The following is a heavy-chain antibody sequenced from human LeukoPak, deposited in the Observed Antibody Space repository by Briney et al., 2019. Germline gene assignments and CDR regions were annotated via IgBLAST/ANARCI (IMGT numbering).Heavy chain of an antibody. CDR2: INHSGST. CDR3: ARLRGRYYYGSGSSLGP. D-gene: IGHD3-10*01. J-gene: IGHJ5*02. CDR1: GGSFSGYY. Sequence: KPSETLSLTCAVYGGSFSGYYWSWIRQPPGKGLEWIGEINHSGSTKYHPSLKSRVTISVDTSKNRFALKLSSVTAADTAVYYCARLRGRYYYGSGSSLGPWGQGTLVTVSS. V-gene: IGHV4-34*01.